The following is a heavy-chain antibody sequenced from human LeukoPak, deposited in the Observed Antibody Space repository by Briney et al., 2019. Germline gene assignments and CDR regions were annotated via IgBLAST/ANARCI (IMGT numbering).Heavy chain of an antibody. Sequence: SGTLSLTCTVSGGSISSYYWSWIRQPPGKGLEWIGYIYYSGSTNYNPSLKSRVTITVDTSKNQFSLKLSSVTAADTAVYYCARAFYYYDSSGYSVAWDYWGQGTLVTVSS. CDR3: ARAFYYYDSSGYSVAWDY. CDR2: IYYSGST. V-gene: IGHV4-59*01. D-gene: IGHD3-22*01. CDR1: GGSISSYY. J-gene: IGHJ4*02.